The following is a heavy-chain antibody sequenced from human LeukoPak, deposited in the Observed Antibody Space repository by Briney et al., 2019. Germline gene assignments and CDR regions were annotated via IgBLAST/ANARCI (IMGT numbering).Heavy chain of an antibody. CDR1: GFTFSSYS. D-gene: IGHD6-13*01. V-gene: IGHV3-7*01. CDR3: ARYSDDSSWSYY. Sequence: PGGSLRLSCAASGFTFSSYSMNWVRQAPGKGLEWVANIKQDGSEKYYVDSVKGRFTISRDNAKNSLYLQMNSLRAEDTAVYYCARYSDDSSWSYYWGQGTLVTVSS. CDR2: IKQDGSEK. J-gene: IGHJ4*02.